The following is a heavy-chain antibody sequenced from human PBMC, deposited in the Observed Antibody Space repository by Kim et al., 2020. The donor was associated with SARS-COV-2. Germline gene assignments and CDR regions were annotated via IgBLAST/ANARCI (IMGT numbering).Heavy chain of an antibody. Sequence: GGSLRLSCAASGFTFSSYAMSWVRQAPGKGLEWVSAISGSGGSTYYADSVKGRFTISRDNSKNTLYLQMNSLRAEDTAVYYCAKGKSWNWNYPYPRGYYYYGMDVWGQGTTVTVSS. CDR2: ISGSGGST. V-gene: IGHV3-23*01. J-gene: IGHJ6*02. CDR1: GFTFSSYA. CDR3: AKGKSWNWNYPYPRGYYYYGMDV. D-gene: IGHD1-7*01.